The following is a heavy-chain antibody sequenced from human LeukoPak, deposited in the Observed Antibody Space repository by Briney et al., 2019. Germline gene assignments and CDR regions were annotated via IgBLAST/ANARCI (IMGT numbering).Heavy chain of an antibody. V-gene: IGHV4-39*01. D-gene: IGHD6-13*01. CDR2: IYYSGST. CDR1: GGSISSSSYY. CDR3: ARHLVAAAPDWFGP. J-gene: IGHJ5*02. Sequence: SETLSLTCTVSGGSISSSSYYWGWIRQPPGKGREWIGSIYYSGSTYYNPSLKSRVTISVDTSKNQFSLKLSSVTAADTAVYYCARHLVAAAPDWFGPWGQGTLVTVSS.